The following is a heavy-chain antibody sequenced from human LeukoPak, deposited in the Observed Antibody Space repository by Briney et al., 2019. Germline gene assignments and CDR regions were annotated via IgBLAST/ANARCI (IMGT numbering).Heavy chain of an antibody. J-gene: IGHJ3*01. V-gene: IGHV3-7*03. Sequence: GGSLRLSCAVSGFTFSGFWMSWSRQAPGKGLEWVASINSDGSEGYYADVVKGRFTISRDNAKNSLYLQINSLRAEDAAVYYCARSSYSSSSSVWGQGTMVTVSS. D-gene: IGHD6-6*01. CDR3: ARSSYSSSSSV. CDR2: INSDGSEG. CDR1: GFTFSGFW.